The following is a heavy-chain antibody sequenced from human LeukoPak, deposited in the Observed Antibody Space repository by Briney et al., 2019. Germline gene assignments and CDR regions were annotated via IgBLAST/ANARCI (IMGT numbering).Heavy chain of an antibody. CDR2: IYTCGST. D-gene: IGHD3-9*01. CDR1: GGSISSYY. Sequence: SEPLSLTWTGSGGSISSYYWRWIRQPPGKGLGWVGYIYTCGSTNYNPSLQSRVTISVDTSKNQYSLKLSSVTAADTAVYYCARQRVNILSGYSYYFDYWGQGTLVTVSS. CDR3: ARQRVNILSGYSYYFDY. J-gene: IGHJ4*01. V-gene: IGHV4-4*09.